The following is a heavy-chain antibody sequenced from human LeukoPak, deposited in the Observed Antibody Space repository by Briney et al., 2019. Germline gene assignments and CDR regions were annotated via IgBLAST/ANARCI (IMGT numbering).Heavy chain of an antibody. V-gene: IGHV4-39*07. CDR3: ATALPLGSGSYYFDS. D-gene: IGHD3-10*02. CDR1: GGSISTTNYY. CDR2: IYYSGST. Sequence: SETLSLTCTVSGGSISTTNYYWGWIRQPPGKGLEWIGTIYYSGSTYYNPSLKSRVTISVDTSKNQFSLKLSSVTAADTAVYYCATALPLGSGSYYFDSWGQGTLVTVSS. J-gene: IGHJ4*02.